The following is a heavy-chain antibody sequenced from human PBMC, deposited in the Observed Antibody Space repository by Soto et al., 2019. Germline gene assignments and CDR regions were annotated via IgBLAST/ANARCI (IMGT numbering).Heavy chain of an antibody. V-gene: IGHV4-31*03. CDR3: ARDSSGSYLGSDYFDY. CDR2: IYYSGST. D-gene: IGHD1-26*01. J-gene: IGHJ4*02. CDR1: GGSISSGGYY. Sequence: PSETLSLTCTFSGGSISSGGYYWSWIRQHPGKGLEWIGYIYYSGSTYYNPSLKSRVTISVDTSKNQFSLKLSSVTAADTAVYYCARDSSGSYLGSDYFDYWGQGTLVTVSS.